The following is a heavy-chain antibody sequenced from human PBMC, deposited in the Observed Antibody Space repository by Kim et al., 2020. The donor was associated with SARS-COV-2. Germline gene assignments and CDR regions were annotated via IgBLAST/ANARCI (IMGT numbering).Heavy chain of an antibody. Sequence: ASVKVSCKVPGYTLSELSMHWVRQARGKGLEWMGGFDPEDGKTIYALVFRGRVTMTEGTATDTGYMELSSLSSADTAVYYCATYASGCRWFDLWGQGTL. CDR3: ATYASGCRWFDL. J-gene: IGHJ5*02. CDR1: GYTLSELS. D-gene: IGHD3-10*01. V-gene: IGHV1-24*01. CDR2: FDPEDGKT.